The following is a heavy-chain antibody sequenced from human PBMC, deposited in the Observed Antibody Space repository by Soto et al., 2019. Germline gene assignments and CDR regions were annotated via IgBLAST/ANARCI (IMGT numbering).Heavy chain of an antibody. CDR2: IYFNGNT. Sequence: SETLSLTCSVSADSFSKYYWTLIRHPPGEGLEGIGYIYFNGNTNYNPSLKGRVTISIDTSKKQFSLNLSSVTAADTAVYYCASVTFGGVVLAHWGQGTLVNVSS. D-gene: IGHD3-16*01. CDR1: ADSFSKYY. J-gene: IGHJ4*02. V-gene: IGHV4-59*01. CDR3: ASVTFGGVVLAH.